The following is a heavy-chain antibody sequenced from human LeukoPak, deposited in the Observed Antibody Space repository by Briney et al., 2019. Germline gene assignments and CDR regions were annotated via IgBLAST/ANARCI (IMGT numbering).Heavy chain of an antibody. Sequence: PGGSLRLSCAASGFTVSSNYMSWVRQAPGKGLEWVSVISGSGGSTYYADSVKGRFTISRDNAKNSLYLQMNSLRAEDTAVYYCARDHTIFGVGNAFDIWGQGTMVTVSS. D-gene: IGHD3-3*01. CDR2: ISGSGGST. V-gene: IGHV3-21*01. CDR3: ARDHTIFGVGNAFDI. CDR1: GFTVSSNY. J-gene: IGHJ3*02.